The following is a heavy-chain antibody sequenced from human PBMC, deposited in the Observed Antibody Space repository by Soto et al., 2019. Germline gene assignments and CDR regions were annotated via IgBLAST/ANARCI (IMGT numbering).Heavy chain of an antibody. CDR3: ARGAECRGYCLKKFTWLDP. J-gene: IGHJ5*02. CDR1: RGSFSTYA. D-gene: IGHD2-15*01. CDR2: IIPIFDSP. V-gene: IGHV1-69*06. Sequence: QVQLVQSGAEVKKPGSSVRVSCKASRGSFSTYAFSWVRQAPGHGLEWMGGIIPIFDSPYYAQNFQGRVTIAADRSTSTVYMELSSLTPEDTAVYYCARGAECRGYCLKKFTWLDPWGQGTLVTVSS.